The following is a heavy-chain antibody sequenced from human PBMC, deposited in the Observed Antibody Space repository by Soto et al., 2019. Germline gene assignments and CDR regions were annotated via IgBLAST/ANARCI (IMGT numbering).Heavy chain of an antibody. CDR1: GFTFSSYW. Sequence: LRLSCVGSGFTFSSYWMGWVRQTPGEGLEWVATIKADGTEKYYVDSVKGRFTFSRDNAKTSVYLEMNSLRAEDTAVYYCVTAVRGYNANGDLWGQGTTVTVSS. CDR3: VTAVRGYNANGDL. CDR2: IKADGTEK. V-gene: IGHV3-7*03. D-gene: IGHD5-12*01. J-gene: IGHJ6*02.